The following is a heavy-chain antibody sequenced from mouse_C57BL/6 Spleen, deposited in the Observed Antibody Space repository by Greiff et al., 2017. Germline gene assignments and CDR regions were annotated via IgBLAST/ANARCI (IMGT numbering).Heavy chain of an antibody. V-gene: IGHV5-4*01. CDR1: GFTFSSYA. J-gene: IGHJ4*01. Sequence: EVQLVESGGGLVKPGGSLKLSCAASGFTFSSYAMSWVRQTPEKRLEWVATISDGGSYTDYPDNVKGRFTISRDNAKNNLYLQMSHLKSEDTAMYYCAREGDYAMDYWGQGTSVTVSS. CDR2: ISDGGSYT. CDR3: AREGDYAMDY.